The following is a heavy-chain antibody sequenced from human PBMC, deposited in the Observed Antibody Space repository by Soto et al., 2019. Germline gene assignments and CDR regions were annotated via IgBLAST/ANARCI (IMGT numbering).Heavy chain of an antibody. J-gene: IGHJ4*02. CDR2: IKQDGSEK. CDR3: LLSLDY. Sequence: PGGSLRLSCAASGFAFSSYWMSWVRQAPGKGLEWVANIKQDGSEKYYVDSVKGRFTISRDNAKNSLYLQMNSLRGEDTAVYFCLLSLDYWGQGTLVTVSS. CDR1: GFAFSSYW. V-gene: IGHV3-7*01.